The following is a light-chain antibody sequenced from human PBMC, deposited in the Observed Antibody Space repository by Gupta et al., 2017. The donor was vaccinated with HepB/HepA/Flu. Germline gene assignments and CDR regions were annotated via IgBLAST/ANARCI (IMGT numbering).Light chain of an antibody. CDR1: SSDVGDYHY. Sequence: QSALTQPASVSGSPGQSITISCTGTSSDVGDYHYVSWYQQHPGKAPKLMIYDVSYRPSGVSNRFSGSKSGNTASLTISGLQAEDEADYYGSSYTSSNTPLYVFGTGTKVTVL. J-gene: IGLJ1*01. V-gene: IGLV2-14*03. CDR2: DVS. CDR3: SSYTSSNTPLYV.